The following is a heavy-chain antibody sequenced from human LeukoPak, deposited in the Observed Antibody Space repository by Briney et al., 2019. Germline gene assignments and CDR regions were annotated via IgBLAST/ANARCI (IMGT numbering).Heavy chain of an antibody. V-gene: IGHV3-66*01. J-gene: IGHJ6*03. Sequence: GGSLRLSCAASGFTFDDYGMSWVRQAPGKGLEWVSVIYSGGSTYYADSVKGRFTISRDNSKNTLYLQMNSLRAEDTAVCYCARVDAGYSSGWYYMDVWGKGTTVTISS. CDR3: ARVDAGYSSGWYYMDV. CDR2: IYSGGST. CDR1: GFTFDDYG. D-gene: IGHD6-19*01.